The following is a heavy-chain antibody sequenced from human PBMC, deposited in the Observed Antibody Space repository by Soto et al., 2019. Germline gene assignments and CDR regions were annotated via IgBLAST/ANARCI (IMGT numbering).Heavy chain of an antibody. Sequence: QVQLVQSGAEVKKPGASVKVSCKASGYTFTSYGISWVRQAPGQGLEWMGWISAYNGNTNYAQKLQGRVTMTTDTSTRPAYMELRSLRSDDTAVYYCARESEGAARTYYYYGMDVWGQGTTVTVSS. CDR1: GYTFTSYG. CDR3: ARESEGAARTYYYYGMDV. D-gene: IGHD6-6*01. CDR2: ISAYNGNT. J-gene: IGHJ6*02. V-gene: IGHV1-18*01.